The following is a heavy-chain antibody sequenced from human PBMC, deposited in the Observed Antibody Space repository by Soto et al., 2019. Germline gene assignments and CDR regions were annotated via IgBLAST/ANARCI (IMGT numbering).Heavy chain of an antibody. V-gene: IGHV1-69*12. Sequence: QVQLVQSGAEVKKPGSSVKVSCKASGGTFSSYAISWVRQAPGQGLEWMGGIIPIFGTANYAQKFQGRVTITADESTSTAYMELSSLRSEDTAVYYCARDRGYGGNSGLGDWFDPWGQGTLVTVSS. CDR2: IIPIFGTA. CDR1: GGTFSSYA. D-gene: IGHD4-17*01. CDR3: ARDRGYGGNSGLGDWFDP. J-gene: IGHJ5*02.